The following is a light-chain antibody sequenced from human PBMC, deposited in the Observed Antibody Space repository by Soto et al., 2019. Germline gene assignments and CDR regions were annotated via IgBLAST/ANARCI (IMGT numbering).Light chain of an antibody. V-gene: IGKV3-15*01. CDR3: QQYNNWPPYT. CDR1: QSVSIN. CDR2: GAS. J-gene: IGKJ2*01. Sequence: EIVMTQSPATLSVSPGERATLSCRASQSVSINLAWYQEKPGQAPMLLLYGASTRATGIPARFSGSGSGTEFTLTISRLQSEDFVVYFCQQYNNWPPYTFGQGTKLEIK.